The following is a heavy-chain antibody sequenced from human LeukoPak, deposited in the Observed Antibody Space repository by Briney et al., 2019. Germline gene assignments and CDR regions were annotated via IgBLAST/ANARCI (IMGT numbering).Heavy chain of an antibody. CDR2: FDPEDGET. CDR1: GYTLTELS. D-gene: IGHD6-19*01. CDR3: AGSSGWDYYFDY. V-gene: IGHV1-24*01. J-gene: IGHJ4*02. Sequence: ASVKVSCKVSGYTLTELSMHWVRQAPGKGLEWMGGFDPEDGETIYAQKFQGRVTMTEDTSTDTAYMELSSLRSEDTAVYYCAGSSGWDYYFDYWGQGTLVTVSS.